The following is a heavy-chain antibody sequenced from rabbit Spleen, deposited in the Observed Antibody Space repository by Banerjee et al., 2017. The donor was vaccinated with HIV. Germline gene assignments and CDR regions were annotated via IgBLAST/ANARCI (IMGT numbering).Heavy chain of an antibody. V-gene: IGHV1S40*01. J-gene: IGHJ4*01. Sequence: QSLEESGGGLVKPGASLTLTCTASGFDLSNYFMCWVRQAPGKGLEWISCIAGSSSGFTYSATWAKGRFTISKTSSTTVTLQMTSLTVADTATYFCARDYGSGDYIDVYFDLWGPGTLVTVS. CDR2: IAGSSSGFT. CDR3: ARDYGSGDYIDVYFDL. D-gene: IGHD1-1*01. CDR1: GFDLSNYF.